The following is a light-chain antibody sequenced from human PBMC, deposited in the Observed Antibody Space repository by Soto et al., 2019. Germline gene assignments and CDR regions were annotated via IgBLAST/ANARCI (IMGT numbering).Light chain of an antibody. Sequence: EIVMTQSPVTLSVFPGETATLSCRASQSVSANLAWYQQKPGQAPRLLIYGASTWATGIPARFSGSGSGTEFTLTISSLQSEDFAVYYCQQYGSWPITFGQGTRLGIK. J-gene: IGKJ5*01. CDR1: QSVSAN. CDR3: QQYGSWPIT. V-gene: IGKV3-15*01. CDR2: GAS.